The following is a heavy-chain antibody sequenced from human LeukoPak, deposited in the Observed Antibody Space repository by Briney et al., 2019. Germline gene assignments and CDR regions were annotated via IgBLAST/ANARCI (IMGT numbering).Heavy chain of an antibody. D-gene: IGHD3-10*01. J-gene: IGHJ4*02. CDR3: ARERDYGSGTFTDY. CDR1: GGSISSYY. V-gene: IGHV4-59*01. Sequence: SETLSLTCTVSGGSISSYYWSWIRQPPGKGLEWIGYFYYSGSTNYNPSLKSRVTISIDTSKNQFSLKLSSVTAADTAVYYCARERDYGSGTFTDYWGQGTLVTVSS. CDR2: FYYSGST.